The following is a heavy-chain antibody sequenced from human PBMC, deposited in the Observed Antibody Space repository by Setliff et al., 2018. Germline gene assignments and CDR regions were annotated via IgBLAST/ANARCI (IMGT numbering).Heavy chain of an antibody. Sequence: SETLSLTCSVSGGSISSGSDYWTWIRQPAGKGLEWIGHIYTRGITNYNPSLKSRVTISVDTSKNQFSLKVTSVTAADTAVYYCARAISGWYSAHYYYMDVWG. J-gene: IGHJ6*03. D-gene: IGHD6-19*01. CDR2: IYTRGIT. V-gene: IGHV4-61*09. CDR1: GGSISSGSDY. CDR3: ARAISGWYSAHYYYMDV.